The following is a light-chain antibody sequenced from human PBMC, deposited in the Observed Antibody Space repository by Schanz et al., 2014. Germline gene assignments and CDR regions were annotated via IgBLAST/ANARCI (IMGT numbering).Light chain of an antibody. CDR2: GAS. Sequence: EIVLTQSPGTLSVSPGERATLSCRASQSVSSSSLAWYQQKPGQAPRLLFYGASRRAPGIPDRFTDSGSGTDFTLTISRLEPEDFAVYYCQQYDSSLPTFGQGSRVDIK. CDR1: QSVSSSS. J-gene: IGKJ1*01. CDR3: QQYDSSLPT. V-gene: IGKV3-20*01.